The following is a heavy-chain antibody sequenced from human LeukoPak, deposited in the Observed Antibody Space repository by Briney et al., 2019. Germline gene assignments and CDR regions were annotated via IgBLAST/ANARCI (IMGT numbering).Heavy chain of an antibody. Sequence: GGSLRLSCEASGFTFSSYYMIWVRQAPGKGLEWVSVISVSGDWTYYADSVKGRFTISRDNSKNTLYLQMNSLRAKDTAVYYCANYRQSITAAGNSREFADYWGQGTLVTVSS. CDR2: ISVSGDWT. J-gene: IGHJ4*02. D-gene: IGHD6-13*01. CDR1: GFTFSSYY. CDR3: ANYRQSITAAGNSREFADY. V-gene: IGHV3-23*01.